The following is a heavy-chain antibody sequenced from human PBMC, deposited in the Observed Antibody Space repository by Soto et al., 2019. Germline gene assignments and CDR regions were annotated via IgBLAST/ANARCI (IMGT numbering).Heavy chain of an antibody. CDR1: GYTLTELS. V-gene: IGHV1-24*01. CDR3: ATARGIYRVTSIRH. D-gene: IGHD2-21*02. J-gene: IGHJ1*01. Sequence: ASVKVSCKVSGYTLTELSMHWVRQAPGKGLEWMGGFDPEDGETIYAQKFQGRVTMTEDTSTDTAYMELSSLRSEDTAVYYCATARGIYRVTSIRHGGQGTLVPSPQ. CDR2: FDPEDGET.